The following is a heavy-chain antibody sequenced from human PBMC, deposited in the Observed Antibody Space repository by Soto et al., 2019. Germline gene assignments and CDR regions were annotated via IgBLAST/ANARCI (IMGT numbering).Heavy chain of an antibody. V-gene: IGHV3-74*01. J-gene: IGHJ3*01. Sequence: DVQLVESGGGSVQPGGSLSLSCAATGFNFSYYWMHWVRQAPGQGLVWVSRIHSDGSATTDADSVKGRFTISRDNAKNTLYMQMNSLRAEDTAVYYCARGQWGAFDLWGHGTMVTVAS. CDR3: ARGQWGAFDL. CDR2: IHSDGSAT. D-gene: IGHD1-26*01. CDR1: GFNFSYYW.